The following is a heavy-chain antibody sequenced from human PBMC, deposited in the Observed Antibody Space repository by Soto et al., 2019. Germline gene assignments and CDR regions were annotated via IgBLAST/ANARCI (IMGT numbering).Heavy chain of an antibody. V-gene: IGHV3-30*18. D-gene: IGHD5-18*01. CDR2: ISYDGSNK. J-gene: IGHJ6*02. CDR1: GFTFSSYG. Sequence: GGSLRLSCAASGFTFSSYGVHWVRQAPGKGLEWVAVISYDGSNKYYADSVKGRFTISRDNSKNTLYLQMNSLRAEDTAVYYCAKDDSYGSKYYYYGMDVWGQGTTVTVSS. CDR3: AKDDSYGSKYYYYGMDV.